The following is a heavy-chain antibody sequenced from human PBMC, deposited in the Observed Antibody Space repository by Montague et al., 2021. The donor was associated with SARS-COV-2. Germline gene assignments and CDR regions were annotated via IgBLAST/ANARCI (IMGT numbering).Heavy chain of an antibody. CDR2: IYWDDDK. V-gene: IGHV2-5*02. D-gene: IGHD7-27*01. CDR3: AHRRPLWGYFDY. CDR1: GFSLSTSGVG. Sequence: PALVKPTQTLTLTCTFSGFSLSTSGVGVGWIRQPPGKALEWLALIYWDDDKRYSPSLKSRLTITKDTSKNQVVLTMTIMDPVDTATYYCAHRRPLWGYFDYWGQGTLVTVSS. J-gene: IGHJ4*02.